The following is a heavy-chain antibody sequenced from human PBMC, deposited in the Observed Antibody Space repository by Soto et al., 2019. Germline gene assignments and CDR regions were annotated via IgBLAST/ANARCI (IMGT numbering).Heavy chain of an antibody. J-gene: IGHJ6*02. V-gene: IGHV1-69*13. CDR2: IIPIFGTA. D-gene: IGHD6-13*01. CDR3: ATWGGLQQLDYYYYYGMDV. CDR1: GGTFSSYA. Sequence: ASVKVSCKASGGTFSSYAISWVRQAPGQGLEWMGGIIPIFGTANYAQKFQGRVTITADESTSTAYMELSSLRSEDTAVYYCATWGGLQQLDYYYYYGMDVWGQGTTVTVSS.